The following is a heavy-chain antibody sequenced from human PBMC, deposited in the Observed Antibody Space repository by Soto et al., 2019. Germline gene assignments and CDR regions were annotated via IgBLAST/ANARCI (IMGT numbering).Heavy chain of an antibody. D-gene: IGHD4-17*01. CDR1: GLTFSNYA. CDR2: ISGRGGST. Sequence: GVLRLSCTACGLTFSNYAMMWVRQAPDNGLEWVSAISGRGGSTYYADSVKGRFTISRGNSKNMLFLQMNRLRAEDTALYYCAKDSKVTTSLYSYYYGLDVWGQGTTVTVSS. J-gene: IGHJ6*02. CDR3: AKDSKVTTSLYSYYYGLDV. V-gene: IGHV3-23*01.